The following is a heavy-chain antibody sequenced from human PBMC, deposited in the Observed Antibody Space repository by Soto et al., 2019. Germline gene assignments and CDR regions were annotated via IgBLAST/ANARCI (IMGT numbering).Heavy chain of an antibody. CDR2: INHSGST. CDR1: GGSFSGYY. V-gene: IGHV4-34*01. CDR3: ARRRDYGSYYYYDGMDV. D-gene: IGHD4-17*01. Sequence: QVQLQQWGAGLLKPSETLSLTCAVYGGSFSGYYWSWIRQPPGKGLEWIGEINHSGSTNYNPSLKSRVTISVDTSKNQFSLKLSSVTAADTAVYYCARRRDYGSYYYYDGMDVWGQGTTVTVSS. J-gene: IGHJ6*02.